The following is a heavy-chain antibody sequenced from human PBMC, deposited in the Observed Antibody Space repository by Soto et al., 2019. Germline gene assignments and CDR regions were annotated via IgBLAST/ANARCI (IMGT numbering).Heavy chain of an antibody. CDR2: ISAYNGNT. D-gene: IGHD6-6*01. CDR1: GYNFTSYG. CDR3: ARVCVEQLVPAFDI. V-gene: IGHV1-18*04. J-gene: IGHJ3*02. Sequence: ASVKVSCKASGYNFTSYGISWVRQAPGQGLEWMVWISAYNGNTNYAQKLQGRVTMTTDTSTSTAYMELRSLRSDATAVYYCARVCVEQLVPAFDIWGQGTMVTV.